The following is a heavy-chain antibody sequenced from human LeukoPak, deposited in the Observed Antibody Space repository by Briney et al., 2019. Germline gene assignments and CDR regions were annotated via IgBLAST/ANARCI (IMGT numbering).Heavy chain of an antibody. J-gene: IGHJ6*02. CDR3: ARSDSLYCSSTSCYWSVYYYYGMDV. V-gene: IGHV3-7*01. CDR1: GFTFSSYW. CDR2: IKQDGSEK. Sequence: GGSLRLSCAASGFTFSSYWMSWVRQAPGKGLEWVASIKQDGSEKYYVDSVKGRFTISRDNAKNSLYLQMNSLRAEDTAVYYCARSDSLYCSSTSCYWSVYYYYGMDVWGQGTTVTVSS. D-gene: IGHD2-2*01.